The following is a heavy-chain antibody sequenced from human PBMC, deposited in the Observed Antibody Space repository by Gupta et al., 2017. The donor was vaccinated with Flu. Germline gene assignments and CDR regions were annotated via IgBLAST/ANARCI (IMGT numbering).Heavy chain of an antibody. Sequence: GFTFSSSWMHWVRQAPGKGLVWVSRINSDGSSTSYADSVKGRFTISRDNAKNTLYLQMNSLRAEDTAVYYCARGYYYMDVWGKGTTVTVSS. CDR1: GFTFSSSW. CDR3: ARGYYYMDV. V-gene: IGHV3-74*01. J-gene: IGHJ6*03. CDR2: INSDGSST.